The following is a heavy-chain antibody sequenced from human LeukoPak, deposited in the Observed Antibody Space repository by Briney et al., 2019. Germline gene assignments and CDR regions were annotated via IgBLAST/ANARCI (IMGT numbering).Heavy chain of an antibody. CDR3: AKISSSSEPDFDY. CDR1: GFTFSRYA. V-gene: IGHV3-33*06. J-gene: IGHJ4*02. CDR2: IWPDGSKT. Sequence: PGRTLRLSCAASGFTFSRYAMHWVRQAPGKGLEWVAFIWPDGSKTYYADSVRGRFTISRDNSKNTLHLEMSTVRAEDTALYYCAKISSSSEPDFDYWGQGTLVTVS. D-gene: IGHD1-14*01.